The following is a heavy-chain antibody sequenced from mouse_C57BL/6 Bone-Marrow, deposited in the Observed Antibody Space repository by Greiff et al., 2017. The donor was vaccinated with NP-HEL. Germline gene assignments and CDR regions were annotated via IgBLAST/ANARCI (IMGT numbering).Heavy chain of an antibody. V-gene: IGHV1-26*01. J-gene: IGHJ2*01. Sequence: EVQLQQSGPELVKPGASVKISCKASGYTFTDYYMNWVKQSHGKSLEWIGDINPNNGGTSYNQKFKGKATLTVDKSSSTAYMELRSLTSEDSAVYYCAREGNSNYVGYWGQGTTLTVSS. CDR2: INPNNGGT. D-gene: IGHD2-5*01. CDR3: AREGNSNYVGY. CDR1: GYTFTDYY.